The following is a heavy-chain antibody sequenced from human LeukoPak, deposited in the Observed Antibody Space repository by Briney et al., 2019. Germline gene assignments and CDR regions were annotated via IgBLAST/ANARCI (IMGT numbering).Heavy chain of an antibody. CDR1: GFTVSSNY. CDR3: ARDLKVTTDFVYYYGMDV. V-gene: IGHV3-66*01. J-gene: IGHJ6*02. CDR2: IYSGGST. D-gene: IGHD4-4*01. Sequence: GGSLGLSCAASGFTVSSNYMSWVRQAPGKGLEWVSVIYSGGSTYYADSVKGRFTISRDNSKNTLYLQMNSLRAEDTAVYYCARDLKVTTDFVYYYGMDVWGQGTTVTVSS.